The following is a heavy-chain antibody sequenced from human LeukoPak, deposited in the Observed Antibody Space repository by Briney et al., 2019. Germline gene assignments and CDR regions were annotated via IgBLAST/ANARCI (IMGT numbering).Heavy chain of an antibody. CDR2: IYYSGYT. Sequence: PSETLSLTCTVSGGSISSYYWSWIRQPPGKGLKWIGNIYYSGYTTYSPSLRSRVTISVDTSKNQFSLKLSSVTAADTAVYYCARAGDCSGGSCYAGGWFDPWGQGTLVTVSS. J-gene: IGHJ5*02. D-gene: IGHD2-15*01. CDR1: GGSISSYY. CDR3: ARAGDCSGGSCYAGGWFDP. V-gene: IGHV4-59*08.